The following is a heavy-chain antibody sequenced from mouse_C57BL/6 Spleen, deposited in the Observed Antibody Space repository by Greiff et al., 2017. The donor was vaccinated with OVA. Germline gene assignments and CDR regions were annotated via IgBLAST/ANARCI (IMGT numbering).Heavy chain of an antibody. Sequence: QVQLQQSGAELVRPGASVTLSCKASGYTFTDYEMHWVKQTPVHGLEWIGAIDPETGGTAYNQKFKGKAILTADKSSSTAYMELRSLTSEDSAVYYCIYYGSSYGYFEVWGTGTTVTVSS. CDR2: IDPETGGT. D-gene: IGHD1-1*01. CDR1: GYTFTDYE. V-gene: IGHV1-15*01. J-gene: IGHJ1*03. CDR3: IYYGSSYGYFEV.